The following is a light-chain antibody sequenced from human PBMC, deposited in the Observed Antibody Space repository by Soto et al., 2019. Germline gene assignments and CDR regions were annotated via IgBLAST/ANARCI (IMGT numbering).Light chain of an antibody. V-gene: IGLV2-11*01. CDR2: DVS. CDR1: SSDIGGYNY. CDR3: CSYAGTTHA. Sequence: QSVLTQPPSVSGSPGQSVTISCTGTSSDIGGYNYVSWYQQLPGKAPKLMIYDVSKRPSGVPDRFSGSNSGNTASLTISGLQAEDEADYYCCSYAGTTHAFGTGTKLTVL. J-gene: IGLJ1*01.